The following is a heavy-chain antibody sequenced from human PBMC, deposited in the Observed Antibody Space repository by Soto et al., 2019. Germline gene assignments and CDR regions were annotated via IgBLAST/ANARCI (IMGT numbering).Heavy chain of an antibody. CDR2: ISSSSSTI. V-gene: IGHV3-48*02. J-gene: IGHJ4*01. D-gene: IGHD3-3*01. CDR1: GFTFSSYS. CDR3: ARVFPPDFWSGYYYFDY. Sequence: GGSLRLSCAASGFTFSSYSMNWVRQAPGKGLEWVSYISSSSSTIYYADSVKGRFTISRDNAKNSLYLQMNSLRDEDTAVYYCARVFPPDFWSGYYYFDYWGHGTLVTVSS.